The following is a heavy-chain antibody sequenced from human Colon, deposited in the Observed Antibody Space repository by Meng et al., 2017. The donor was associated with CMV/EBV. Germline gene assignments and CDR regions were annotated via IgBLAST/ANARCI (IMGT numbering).Heavy chain of an antibody. V-gene: IGHV3-30*02. CDR1: GFTFSSYG. J-gene: IGHJ6*02. D-gene: IGHD3-3*01. CDR2: IRYGGSNQ. CDR3: AKAERWGWSAYPNNYYNMDV. Sequence: GGSLRLSCAASGFTFSSYGMHWLRQAPGKGLEWVTFIRYGGSNQYYADSVKGRFTISRDDSKNTLYLQMNSLRPEDTAVYYCAKAERWGWSAYPNNYYNMDVWGQGTTVTVSS.